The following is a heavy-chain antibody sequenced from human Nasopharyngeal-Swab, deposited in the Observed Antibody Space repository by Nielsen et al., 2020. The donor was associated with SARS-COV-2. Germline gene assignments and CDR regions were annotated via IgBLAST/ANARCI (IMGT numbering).Heavy chain of an antibody. V-gene: IGHV4-59*01. J-gene: IGHJ3*02. CDR2: IYYSGST. D-gene: IGHD3-22*01. Sequence: RQAPGKGLEWIGYIYYSGSTNYNPSLKSRVTISVDTSKNQFSLELSSVTAADTAVYYCASLGRLGYYDITRRRAFDIWGQGTMVTVSS. CDR3: ASLGRLGYYDITRRRAFDI.